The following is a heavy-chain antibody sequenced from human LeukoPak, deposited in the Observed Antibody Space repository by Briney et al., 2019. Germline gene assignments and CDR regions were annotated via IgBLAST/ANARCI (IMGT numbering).Heavy chain of an antibody. Sequence: SETLSLTCTVSGGSISSYYWSWIRQPPGKGLEWIGYISYSGSTNYNPSLKSRVTISVDTSKNQFSLKLTSVTAADTAVYYCARLLIVDTAMVGSHYFDYWGQGTLVTVSS. D-gene: IGHD5-18*01. V-gene: IGHV4-59*08. CDR2: ISYSGST. J-gene: IGHJ4*02. CDR3: ARLLIVDTAMVGSHYFDY. CDR1: GGSISSYY.